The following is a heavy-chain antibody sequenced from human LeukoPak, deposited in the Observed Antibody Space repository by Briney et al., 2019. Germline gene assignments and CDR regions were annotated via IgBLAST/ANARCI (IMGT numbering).Heavy chain of an antibody. CDR3: ARRSYLDY. Sequence: PGGSLRLSCAASGFSFSDYYMSWIRHSPGKGLEWLSYVSSSGAAVHYADSVKGRFTISRDNARNSLYLQMNSLRAEDTAVYYCARRSYLDYWGQGTLVTVSS. D-gene: IGHD5-24*01. V-gene: IGHV3-11*04. CDR1: GFSFSDYY. J-gene: IGHJ4*02. CDR2: VSSSGAAV.